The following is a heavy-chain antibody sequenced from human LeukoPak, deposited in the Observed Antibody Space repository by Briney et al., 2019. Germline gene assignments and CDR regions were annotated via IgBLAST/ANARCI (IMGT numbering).Heavy chain of an antibody. CDR3: ARDSEVVVGGSSWFDP. Sequence: GGSLRLSCAASGFTFSKNYMNWVRQAPGKGLEWVSSISTSGSYIYYADSVKGRFTISRDNAKKSLYLQMNSLRAEDTAVYYCARDSEVVVGGSSWFDPWGQGTLVTVSS. J-gene: IGHJ5*02. CDR1: GFTFSKNY. D-gene: IGHD2-15*01. CDR2: ISTSGSYI. V-gene: IGHV3-21*01.